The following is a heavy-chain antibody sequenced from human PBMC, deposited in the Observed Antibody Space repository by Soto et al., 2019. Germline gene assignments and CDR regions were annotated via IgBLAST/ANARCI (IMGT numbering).Heavy chain of an antibody. J-gene: IGHJ4*02. Sequence: QVQLQQWGAGLLKPSETLSLTCAVYGGSFSGYYWSWIRQPPGKGLEWIGEINHSVSTNYNTSLKSRVTISVDTSNNRCALKLSSVTAADTAVYYCASDYSNYGWGQGTLVTVSS. CDR1: GGSFSGYY. CDR2: INHSVST. D-gene: IGHD4-4*01. CDR3: ASDYSNYG. V-gene: IGHV4-34*01.